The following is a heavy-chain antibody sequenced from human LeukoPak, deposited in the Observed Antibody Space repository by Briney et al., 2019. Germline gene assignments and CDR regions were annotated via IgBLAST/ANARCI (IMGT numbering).Heavy chain of an antibody. J-gene: IGHJ4*02. Sequence: SVKVSCKASGGTFSSYAISWVRQAPGQGLEWMGRIIPILGIANYAQKFQGRVTITADKSTSTAYMELSSLRSEDTAVYYCARAHAGQQLVPWGQGTLVTVSS. CDR3: ARAHAGQQLVP. CDR1: GGTFSSYA. V-gene: IGHV1-69*04. D-gene: IGHD6-13*01. CDR2: IIPILGIA.